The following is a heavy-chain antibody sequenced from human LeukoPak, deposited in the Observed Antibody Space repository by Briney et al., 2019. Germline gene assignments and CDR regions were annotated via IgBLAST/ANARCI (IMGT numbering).Heavy chain of an antibody. CDR1: GGSISTSNW. Sequence: GSLSLTCTVSGGSISTSNWWNWVRQPSGKGLQWIGEIYHSGSTNYNPSLKSRVTISLDKSKSLFSLRLTSVTAADTAVYYCVKAAVAVDYWGQGTLVTVSS. V-gene: IGHV4-4*02. D-gene: IGHD6-19*01. J-gene: IGHJ4*02. CDR2: IYHSGST. CDR3: VKAAVAVDY.